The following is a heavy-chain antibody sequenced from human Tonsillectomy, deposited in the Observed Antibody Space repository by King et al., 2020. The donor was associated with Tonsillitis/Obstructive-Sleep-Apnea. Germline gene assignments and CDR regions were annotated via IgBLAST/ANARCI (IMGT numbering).Heavy chain of an antibody. CDR2: ISCNSGTI. D-gene: IGHD2-15*01. J-gene: IGHJ4*02. V-gene: IGHV3-9*01. CDR3: AKDINHGDCSSIRCYHRRFDN. Sequence: VQLVESGGGLVQPGRSLRLSCAASGFTFDDYAMHWVRQAPGKGLEWVSGISCNSGTIGYGDSVKGRFTISRDNAKNSLYLQMNSLRAEDTALYYCAKDINHGDCSSIRCYHRRFDNWGQGTLVTVSS. CDR1: GFTFDDYA.